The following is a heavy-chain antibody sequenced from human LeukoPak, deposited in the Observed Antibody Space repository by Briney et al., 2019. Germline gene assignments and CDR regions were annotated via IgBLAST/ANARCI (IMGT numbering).Heavy chain of an antibody. Sequence: GRSLRLSCAASGFTFSIHAMHWVRQAPGKGLEWVAVISYDGSYKYYADSVKGRFTISRDNSKNTLYLQMNSLRAEDTAVYYCARGEVVVTNYHYYYMDVWGKGTRSPSP. V-gene: IGHV3-30*04. CDR3: ARGEVVVTNYHYYYMDV. J-gene: IGHJ6*03. CDR1: GFTFSIHA. CDR2: ISYDGSYK. D-gene: IGHD3-22*01.